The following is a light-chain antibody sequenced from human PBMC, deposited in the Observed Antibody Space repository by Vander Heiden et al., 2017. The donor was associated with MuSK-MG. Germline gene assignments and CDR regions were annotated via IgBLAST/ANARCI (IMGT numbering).Light chain of an antibody. Sequence: EIGMRQSPGMLSVSPGERATLSCRTSQPISNNLASYQQRPGQAPRLLIYGASTRVPAIPATFSGSGSGTEFTLTISSLQSEDFAVYHCQQYNTWPLTFGQGTKLEIK. CDR1: QPISNN. J-gene: IGKJ1*01. CDR2: GAS. V-gene: IGKV3-15*01. CDR3: QQYNTWPLT.